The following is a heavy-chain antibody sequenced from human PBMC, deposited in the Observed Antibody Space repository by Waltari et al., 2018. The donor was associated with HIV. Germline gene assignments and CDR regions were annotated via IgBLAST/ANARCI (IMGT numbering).Heavy chain of an antibody. Sequence: QVQLQESGPGLVKPSETLSLNCAVSGFSISSGFYWGWIRQPPGQGREWLVSIFHSGITSYDPSLKSRVIISVDTSKNQFSLKLRSVTAADTAVFYCARNRYYYDTSGSYPYWYFDLWGRGTLVTVAS. V-gene: IGHV4-38-2*01. CDR3: ARNRYYYDTSGSYPYWYFDL. CDR2: IFHSGIT. CDR1: GFSISSGFY. D-gene: IGHD3-22*01. J-gene: IGHJ2*01.